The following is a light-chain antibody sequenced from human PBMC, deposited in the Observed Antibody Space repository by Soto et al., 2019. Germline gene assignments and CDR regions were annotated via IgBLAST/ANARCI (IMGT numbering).Light chain of an antibody. CDR1: QGVSNSY. Sequence: EIVLTQSPGTLSLSPGERATLSCRASQGVSNSYLAWYQQKPGQAPRLLIYHASSRATGIPDRFSGGGSGTDFTLTISRLEPEDFAVYYCQQYGSSPVTLGQGTKLEIK. CDR2: HAS. J-gene: IGKJ2*01. CDR3: QQYGSSPVT. V-gene: IGKV3-20*01.